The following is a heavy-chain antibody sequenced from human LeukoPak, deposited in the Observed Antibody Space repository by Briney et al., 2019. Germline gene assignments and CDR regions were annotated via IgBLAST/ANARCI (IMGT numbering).Heavy chain of an antibody. Sequence: VKVSCXXXXYTFTXYYIHWVRQAPGQGPEWMGWIYPSSGGTKYEQKFQGRVTMTRDTSISTAYMELNRLRSDDTAVYYCARESVDTSLVSNPLDYWGQGTLVTVSS. J-gene: IGHJ4*02. D-gene: IGHD5-18*01. V-gene: IGHV1-2*02. CDR2: IYPSSGGT. CDR1: XYTFTXYY. CDR3: ARESVDTSLVSNPLDY.